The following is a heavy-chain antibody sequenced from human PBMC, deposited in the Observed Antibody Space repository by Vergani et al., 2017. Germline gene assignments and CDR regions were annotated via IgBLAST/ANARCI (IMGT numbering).Heavy chain of an antibody. D-gene: IGHD2-2*01. CDR2: SYHSGST. J-gene: IGHJ5*02. Sequence: QVQLQESGPGLVKPSETLSLTCAVSGYSISSGYYWGWIRQPPGKGLEWIGSSYHSGSTSYNPSLKSLVTISVDTSKNQFSLKLSAVTAADTAVYYCARSLIVVVPAAMAWFDPWGQGTLVTVSS. V-gene: IGHV4-38-2*01. CDR1: GYSISSGYY. CDR3: ARSLIVVVPAAMAWFDP.